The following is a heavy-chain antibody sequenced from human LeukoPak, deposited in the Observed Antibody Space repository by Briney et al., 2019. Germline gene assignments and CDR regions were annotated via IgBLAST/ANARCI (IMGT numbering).Heavy chain of an antibody. Sequence: GRSLRLPCVASGFTFSSYGMHWVRQAPGKGLEWVALIAYDGSNKYYADSVKGRFTISRDNSKNTLSLQMNSLRAEDTAVYYCARPDCGGDCYLPYFDYWGQGTLVTVSS. CDR2: IAYDGSNK. CDR1: GFTFSSYG. D-gene: IGHD2-21*01. V-gene: IGHV3-30*03. J-gene: IGHJ4*02. CDR3: ARPDCGGDCYLPYFDY.